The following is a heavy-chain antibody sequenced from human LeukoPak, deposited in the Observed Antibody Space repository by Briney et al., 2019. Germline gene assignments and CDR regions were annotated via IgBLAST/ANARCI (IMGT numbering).Heavy chain of an antibody. J-gene: IGHJ1*01. Sequence: SETLSLTCAVYGGSFSGYYWSWIRQPPGKGLEWIGEINHSGRTNYNPSLKSRVTISVDTSKNQFSLNLSSVTAADTAVYYCALYTNYGSEPAHHWGQGTLVTVSS. CDR1: GGSFSGYY. V-gene: IGHV4-34*01. CDR3: ALYTNYGSEPAHH. D-gene: IGHD4-11*01. CDR2: INHSGRT.